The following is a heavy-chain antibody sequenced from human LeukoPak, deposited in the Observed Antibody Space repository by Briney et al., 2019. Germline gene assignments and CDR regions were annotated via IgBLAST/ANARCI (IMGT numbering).Heavy chain of an antibody. D-gene: IGHD6-13*01. Sequence: ASVKVSCKASGYTFTSYDINWVRQATGQGLEWMGWMNPNSGNTGYAQKFQGRVTITRNTSISTAYMELSSLRSEDPAVYYCARCLRYSSSWYIWFDPWGQGTLVTVSS. CDR3: ARCLRYSSSWYIWFDP. J-gene: IGHJ5*02. CDR1: GYTFTSYD. V-gene: IGHV1-8*01. CDR2: MNPNSGNT.